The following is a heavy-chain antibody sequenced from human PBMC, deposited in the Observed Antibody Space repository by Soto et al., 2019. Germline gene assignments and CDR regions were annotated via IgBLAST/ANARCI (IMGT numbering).Heavy chain of an antibody. CDR3: ATEKFGGMTPNDY. Sequence: QVQLVESGGGVVQPGRSLRLSCAASGFTFINYAIHWDRQAPGKGLERVAVISSDGTKKYYTDSLKGRFTISRDNSKNMLYLQMSSLRPEHTDVYYCATEKFGGMTPNDYWGQGTLVTVSS. J-gene: IGHJ4*02. V-gene: IGHV3-30-3*01. CDR2: ISSDGTKK. D-gene: IGHD2-15*01. CDR1: GFTFINYA.